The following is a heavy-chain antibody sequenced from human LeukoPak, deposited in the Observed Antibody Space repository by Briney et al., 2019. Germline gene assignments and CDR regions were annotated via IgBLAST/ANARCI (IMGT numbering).Heavy chain of an antibody. CDR3: ARSDSSGYYYYFDY. J-gene: IGHJ4*02. D-gene: IGHD3-22*01. Sequence: SQTLSLTCTVSGGSISSGDYYWSWIRQPPGKGLEWIGYIYYSGSTYYNPSLKSRVTISVDTSKNQFSLKLSSVTAADTAVYYCARSDSSGYYYYFDYWGQGTLVTVSS. CDR2: IYYSGST. CDR1: GGSISSGDYY. V-gene: IGHV4-30-4*08.